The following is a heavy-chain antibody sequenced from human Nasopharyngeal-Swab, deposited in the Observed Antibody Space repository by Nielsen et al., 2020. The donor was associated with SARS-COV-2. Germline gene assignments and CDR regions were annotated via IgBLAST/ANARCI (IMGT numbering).Heavy chain of an antibody. Sequence: ESPKTPRKGFGYSFTSYWISRVRQMPGKGLEWMGIIYPGDSDTRYSPSFQGQVTISADKSISTAYLQWSSLKASDTAMYYCARLGSGPRTYYFDYWGQGTRVTGSS. CDR2: IYPGDSDT. J-gene: IGHJ4*02. D-gene: IGHD2-15*01. V-gene: IGHV5-51*01. CDR3: ARLGSGPRTYYFDY. CDR1: GYSFTSYW.